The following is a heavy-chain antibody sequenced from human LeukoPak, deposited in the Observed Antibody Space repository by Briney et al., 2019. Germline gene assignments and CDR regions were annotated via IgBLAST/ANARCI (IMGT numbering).Heavy chain of an antibody. CDR3: ARRYITMVRGVIIKKRGSWFDP. D-gene: IGHD3-10*01. V-gene: IGHV4-34*01. J-gene: IGHJ5*02. CDR1: GGSFSGYY. Sequence: SETLSLTCAVYGGSFSGYYWSWIRQPPGKGLEWIGEINHSGSTNYNPSLKSRVTISVDTSKNQFSLKLSSVTAADTAVYYCARRYITMVRGVIIKKRGSWFDPWGQGTLVTVSS. CDR2: INHSGST.